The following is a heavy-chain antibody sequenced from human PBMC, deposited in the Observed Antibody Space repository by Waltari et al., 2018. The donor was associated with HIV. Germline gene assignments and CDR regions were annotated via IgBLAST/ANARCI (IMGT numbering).Heavy chain of an antibody. V-gene: IGHV4-4*07. J-gene: IGHJ4*02. CDR1: GGSISGYY. CDR2: MSTSGST. Sequence: QVQLQESGPGLVKPSETLSLTCPVAGGSISGYYWSWIRQPGGKGLEWIGRMSTSGSTNYNASLESRVTMSVDTSKNQFSLKLSSVTAADTAVYYCARENDTSWRALGHWGQGTLVTVSS. D-gene: IGHD3-16*01. CDR3: ARENDTSWRALGH.